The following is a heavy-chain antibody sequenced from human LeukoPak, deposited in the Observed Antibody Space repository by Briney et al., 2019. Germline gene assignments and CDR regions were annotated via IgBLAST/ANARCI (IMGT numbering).Heavy chain of an antibody. V-gene: IGHV4-39*07. CDR3: ARTNRYTFDP. CDR1: GGSISRGNFY. Sequence: SETLSLTCKVSGGSISRGNFYWGWIRQAPGMGLEWIGSLYSSASTYYNPSLKSRVTISVDTSKNQFSLKLSSVTAADTAVYYCARTNRYTFDPWGQGTLVTVSS. CDR2: LYSSAST. D-gene: IGHD3-16*02. J-gene: IGHJ5*02.